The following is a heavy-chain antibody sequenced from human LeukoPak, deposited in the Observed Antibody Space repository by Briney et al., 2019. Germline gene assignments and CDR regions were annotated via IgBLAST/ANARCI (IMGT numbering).Heavy chain of an antibody. CDR1: GFTFSSYA. Sequence: PGGSLRLSCAASGFTFSSYAMSWVRQAPGKGLEWVSAISGSGGSAYYADSVKGRFTISRDNSKNTLYLQMNSLRAEDTAVYYCAKELRDYYYYYGMDVWGQGTTVTVSS. CDR2: ISGSGGSA. CDR3: AKELRDYYYYYGMDV. V-gene: IGHV3-23*01. J-gene: IGHJ6*02.